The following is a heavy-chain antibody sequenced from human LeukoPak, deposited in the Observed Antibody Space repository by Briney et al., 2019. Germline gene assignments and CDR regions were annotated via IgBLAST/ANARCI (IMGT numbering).Heavy chain of an antibody. CDR1: GGSISSGSYY. V-gene: IGHV4-61*02. CDR2: IYTSGST. Sequence: SETLSLTCTVSGGSISSGSYYWSWIRQPAGKGLEWIGRIYTSGSTNYNPSLKSRVTISVDTSKNQFSLKLSSVTAADTAVYYCARGGTGSYYSVAYYFDYWGQGTLVTVSS. D-gene: IGHD3-10*01. J-gene: IGHJ4*02. CDR3: ARGGTGSYYSVAYYFDY.